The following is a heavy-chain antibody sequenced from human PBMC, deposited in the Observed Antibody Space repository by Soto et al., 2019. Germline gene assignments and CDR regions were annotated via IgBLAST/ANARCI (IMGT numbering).Heavy chain of an antibody. Sequence: SETLYLTCSVSGADINTYSWTWIRQPAGKGMEWIGRIYTSASINYSPSLRGRVTLSVDTSTNQVSLKLASVTAADTAVYYCARDREAGYNFYYGMDVWGQGTTVTVSS. CDR2: IYTSASI. CDR1: GADINTYS. J-gene: IGHJ6*02. CDR3: ARDREAGYNFYYGMDV. V-gene: IGHV4-4*07. D-gene: IGHD6-19*01.